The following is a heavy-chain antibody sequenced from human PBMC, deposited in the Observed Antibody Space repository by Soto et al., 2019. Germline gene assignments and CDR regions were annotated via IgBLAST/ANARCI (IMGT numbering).Heavy chain of an antibody. CDR2: IKYDGSNK. D-gene: IGHD5-12*01. V-gene: IGHV3-33*01. CDR1: GFIFSSYG. Sequence: ESGGGVVQPGGSLRLSCAPSGFIFSSYGMDWVRQAPGKGLEWVAVIKYDGSNKYYADSVKGRFTISRDNSKNTLYLAMNSLRAEDTAVYYCARVKQGRGGYDSPFDYWGQGTLVTVSS. CDR3: ARVKQGRGGYDSPFDY. J-gene: IGHJ4*02.